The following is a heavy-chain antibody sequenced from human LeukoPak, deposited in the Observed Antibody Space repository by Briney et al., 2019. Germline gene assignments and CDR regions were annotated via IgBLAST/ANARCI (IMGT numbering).Heavy chain of an antibody. D-gene: IGHD3-22*01. J-gene: IGHJ4*02. Sequence: PGGSPRLSCAASGFTVSTKFMSWVRQAPGKGLEWVSVIYDGGITYYADSVKGRFTISGDNSKNMLFLQMNSLRAEDTAVYYCARFYDTSGYLDCWGQGTLVTVSS. CDR1: GFTVSTKF. CDR2: IYDGGIT. CDR3: ARFYDTSGYLDC. V-gene: IGHV3-66*01.